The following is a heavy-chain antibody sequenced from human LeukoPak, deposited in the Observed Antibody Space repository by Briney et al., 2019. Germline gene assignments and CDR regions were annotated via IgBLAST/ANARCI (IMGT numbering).Heavy chain of an antibody. CDR2: ISSSGSYI. CDR3: ARSRITMIEH. CDR1: GFTFSNYS. D-gene: IGHD3-22*01. V-gene: IGHV3-21*01. J-gene: IGHJ1*01. Sequence: PGGSLRLSCEASGFTFSNYSMNWVRQAPGKGLEWVSSISSSGSYIYYADSLKGRFTISRDNAKNSLYLQMNSLRAEDTAVYYCARSRITMIEHWGQGTLVTVSS.